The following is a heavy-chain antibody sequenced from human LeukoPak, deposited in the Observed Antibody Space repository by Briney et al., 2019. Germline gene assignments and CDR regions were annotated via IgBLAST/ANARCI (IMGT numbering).Heavy chain of an antibody. Sequence: PGGSLRLSCAASGFTFSSYTMSWVRQAPGKGLEWVSAISGSGGSTYYADSVKGRFTISRDNSKNTLYLQMNSLRAEDTAVYYCAKEYYDILTGYYSYFQHWGQGTLVTVSS. CDR1: GFTFSSYT. D-gene: IGHD3-9*01. V-gene: IGHV3-23*01. CDR3: AKEYYDILTGYYSYFQH. CDR2: ISGSGGST. J-gene: IGHJ1*01.